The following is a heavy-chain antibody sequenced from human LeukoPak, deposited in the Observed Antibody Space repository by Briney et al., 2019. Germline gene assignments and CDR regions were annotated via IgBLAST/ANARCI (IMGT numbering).Heavy chain of an antibody. CDR1: GGSISSYY. Sequence: WETLSLTCTVSGGSISSYYWGWVRQPPGKGLEWIGYIYYSGSTNYNPSLKSRVTISVDTSKNQFSLKLSSVTAADTAVYYCARDGYNSAAFDIWGQGTMVTVS. CDR2: IYYSGST. CDR3: ARDGYNSAAFDI. V-gene: IGHV4-59*01. D-gene: IGHD5-24*01. J-gene: IGHJ3*02.